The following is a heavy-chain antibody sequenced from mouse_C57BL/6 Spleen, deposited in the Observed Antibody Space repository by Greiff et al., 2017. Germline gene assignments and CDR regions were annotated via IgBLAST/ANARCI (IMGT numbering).Heavy chain of an antibody. J-gene: IGHJ2*01. D-gene: IGHD4-1*01. CDR2: IYPGDGDT. CDR3: ARERTGTGFDY. CDR1: GYAFSSYW. Sequence: VQRVESGAELVKPGASVKISCKASGYAFSSYWMNWVKQRPGKGLEWIGQIYPGDGDTNYNGKFKGKATLTADKSSSTAYMQLSSLTSEDSAVYCCARERTGTGFDYWGQGTTLTVSS. V-gene: IGHV1-80*01.